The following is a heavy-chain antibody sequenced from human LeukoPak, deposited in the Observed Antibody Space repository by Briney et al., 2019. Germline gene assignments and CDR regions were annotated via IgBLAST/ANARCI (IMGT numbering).Heavy chain of an antibody. Sequence: SETLSLTCTVSGGSISSYYWSWIRQPPGKGLEWIGYIYYSGSTNYNPSLKSRVTISVDTSKNQFSLKLSSVTAADMAVYYCAREAYSSSIGGFSYYFDYWGQGTLVTVSS. V-gene: IGHV4-59*01. CDR3: AREAYSSSIGGFSYYFDY. D-gene: IGHD6-6*01. J-gene: IGHJ4*02. CDR2: IYYSGST. CDR1: GGSISSYY.